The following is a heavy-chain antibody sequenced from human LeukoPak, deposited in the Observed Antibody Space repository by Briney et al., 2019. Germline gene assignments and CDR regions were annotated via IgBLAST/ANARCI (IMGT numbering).Heavy chain of an antibody. J-gene: IGHJ4*02. V-gene: IGHV1-69*01. CDR2: IIPMFGTA. CDR3: ARHLFLEWLGIFDY. Sequence: ASVKVSCKASGGTFSSYAISWVRQAPGQGLEWMGGIIPMFGTANYAQKFQGRVTITADESTSTAYMELSSLRSEDTAAYYCARHLFLEWLGIFDYWGQGTLVTVSS. CDR1: GGTFSSYA. D-gene: IGHD3-3*01.